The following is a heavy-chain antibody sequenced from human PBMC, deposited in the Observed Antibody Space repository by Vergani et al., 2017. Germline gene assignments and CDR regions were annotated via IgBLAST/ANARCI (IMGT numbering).Heavy chain of an antibody. CDR1: GDSLRGHY. CDR3: ARPRPDYYDSSGYYYYYYMDV. J-gene: IGHJ6*03. CDR2: INHSGGT. V-gene: IGHV4-34*02. D-gene: IGHD3-22*01. Sequence: QVQLRQWGAGLVKPSETLSLTCGIYGDSLRGHYWSWIRQSPGKGLEWIGQINHSGGTYYNPSLKSRVTISVDTSKNQSSLKLSSVTAADTAVYYCARPRPDYYDSSGYYYYYYMDVWGKGTTVTVSS.